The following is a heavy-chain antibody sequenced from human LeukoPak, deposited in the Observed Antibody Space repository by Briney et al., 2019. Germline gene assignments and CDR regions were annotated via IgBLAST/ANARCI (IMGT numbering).Heavy chain of an antibody. CDR1: GGSISSSSYY. CDR3: ARQGSYYDSSGYSLDAFDI. CDR2: IYYSGST. Sequence: SETLSLTCTVSGGSISSSSYYWGWIRQPPGKGLERIGSIYYSGSTYYNPSLKSRVTISVDTSKNQFSLKLSSVTAADTAVCYCARQGSYYDSSGYSLDAFDIWGQGTMVTVSS. J-gene: IGHJ3*02. D-gene: IGHD3-22*01. V-gene: IGHV4-39*01.